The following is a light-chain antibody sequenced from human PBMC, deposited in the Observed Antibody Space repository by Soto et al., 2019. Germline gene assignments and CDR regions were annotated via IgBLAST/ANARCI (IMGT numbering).Light chain of an antibody. CDR1: SSDVGGSNY. J-gene: IGLJ2*01. CDR2: EVT. V-gene: IGLV2-8*01. CDR3: CSYEVNNDLKL. Sequence: QSVLTQPPSASGSPGQSVTISCTGTSSDVGGSNYVSWYQHHPGKAPKLIIYEVTKRPSGVPDRFSGSKSGNTASLTVSGLQAEDEADYHCCSYEVNNDLKLFGGGTKLTVL.